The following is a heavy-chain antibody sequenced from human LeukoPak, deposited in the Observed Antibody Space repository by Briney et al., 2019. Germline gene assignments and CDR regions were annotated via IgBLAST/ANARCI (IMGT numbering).Heavy chain of an antibody. CDR1: GFTFSSYA. Sequence: GRSLRLSCAASGFTFSSYAMHWVRQAPGKGLEWVAVISYDGSNKYYADSVKGRFTISRDNSKNTLYLQMNSLRAEDTAVYYCARQRTYCSSGSCYYYYGMDVWGQGTTVTVSS. J-gene: IGHJ6*02. CDR2: ISYDGSNK. D-gene: IGHD2-15*01. CDR3: ARQRTYCSSGSCYYYYGMDV. V-gene: IGHV3-30-3*01.